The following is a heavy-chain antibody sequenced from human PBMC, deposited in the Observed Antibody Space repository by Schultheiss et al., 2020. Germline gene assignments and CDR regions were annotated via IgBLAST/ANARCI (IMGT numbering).Heavy chain of an antibody. CDR2: IYYSGST. V-gene: IGHV4-61*08. J-gene: IGHJ6*02. CDR3: ARDRLDSGYAVPLGMDV. D-gene: IGHD5-12*01. Sequence: SETLSLTCTVSGGSISSGGYYWSWIRQPPGKGLEWIGYIYYSGSTNYNPSLKSRVIISVDTSKNQFSLKLSSVTAADTAVYYCARDRLDSGYAVPLGMDVWGQGTTVTVSS. CDR1: GGSISSGGYY.